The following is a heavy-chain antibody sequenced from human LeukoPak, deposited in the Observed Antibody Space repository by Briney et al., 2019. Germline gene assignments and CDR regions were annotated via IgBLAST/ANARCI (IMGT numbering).Heavy chain of an antibody. CDR2: IIPIFDTA. V-gene: IGHV1-69*13. Sequence: SVKVSCKASGGTFSSYAISWVRQAPGQGLEWMGGIIPIFDTANYAQKFQGRVTSSADESTSTAYMELSSLRSEDTAVYYCARSPHYMVRGVIRSPFDYWGQGTLVTVSS. J-gene: IGHJ4*02. D-gene: IGHD3-10*01. CDR3: ARSPHYMVRGVIRSPFDY. CDR1: GGTFSSYA.